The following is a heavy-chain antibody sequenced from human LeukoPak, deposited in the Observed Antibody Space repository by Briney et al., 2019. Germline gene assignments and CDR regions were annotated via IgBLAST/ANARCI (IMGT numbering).Heavy chain of an antibody. Sequence: GASVKVPCKASGYTFTGYYMHWVRQAPGQGLEWMGWINPNSGGTNYAQKFQGRVTMTRDTSTSTVYMELSSLRSEDTAVYYCALYGSDAFDIWGQGTMVTVSS. CDR2: INPNSGGT. V-gene: IGHV1-2*02. CDR1: GYTFTGYY. CDR3: ALYGSDAFDI. D-gene: IGHD3-10*01. J-gene: IGHJ3*02.